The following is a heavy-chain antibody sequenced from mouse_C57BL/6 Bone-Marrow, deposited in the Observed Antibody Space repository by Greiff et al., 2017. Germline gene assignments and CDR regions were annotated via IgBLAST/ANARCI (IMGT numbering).Heavy chain of an antibody. CDR1: GYTFTDYY. CDR2: IFPGSGST. D-gene: IGHD2-5*01. CDR3: ASPYYSNYEGDY. J-gene: IGHJ2*01. Sequence: QVQLQQSGPELVKPGASVKISCKASGYTFTDYYINWVKQRPGQGLEWIGWIFPGSGSTYYNEKFKGKATLTVDKSSSTAYMLLSSLTSEDSAVYFWASPYYSNYEGDYWGQGTTLTVSS. V-gene: IGHV1-75*01.